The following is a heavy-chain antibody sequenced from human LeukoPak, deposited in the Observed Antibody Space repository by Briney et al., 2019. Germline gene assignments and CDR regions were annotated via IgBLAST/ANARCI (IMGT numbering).Heavy chain of an antibody. D-gene: IGHD6-13*01. Sequence: GGSLRLSCAASGFTFGSYAMSWVRQAPGKGLDWVSSIIISGGNRYYADSVKGRFTISRDNSKNTLFLRMNSPKAEDTGIYYCAKNRGSTWFSPLDSWGQGTLVTVSS. CDR2: IIISGGNR. CDR3: AKNRGSTWFSPLDS. CDR1: GFTFGSYA. V-gene: IGHV3-23*01. J-gene: IGHJ4*02.